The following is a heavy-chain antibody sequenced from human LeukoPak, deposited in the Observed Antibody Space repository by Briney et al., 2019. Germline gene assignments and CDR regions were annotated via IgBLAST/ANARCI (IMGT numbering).Heavy chain of an antibody. D-gene: IGHD3-3*01. Sequence: PGGSLRLSCAASGFTFSSYSMNWVRQAPGKGLEWVSSISSSSSSYIYYADSVKGRFTISRDNAKNSLYLQMNSLRAEDTAVYYCARPNSNVTISESTDYWGQGTLVTVSS. CDR3: ARPNSNVTISESTDY. CDR1: GFTFSSYS. J-gene: IGHJ4*02. V-gene: IGHV3-21*03. CDR2: ISSSSSSYI.